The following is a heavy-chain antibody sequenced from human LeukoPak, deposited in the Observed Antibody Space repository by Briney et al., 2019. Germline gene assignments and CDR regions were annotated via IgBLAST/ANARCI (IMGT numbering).Heavy chain of an antibody. CDR3: AKVKAYYYDSSGCLLDY. V-gene: IGHV3-23*01. CDR1: GFTFSSYA. Sequence: GGSLRLSCAASGFTFSSYAMSWVRQAPGKGLEWVSAISGSGGSTYYADSVKGRFTISRDNSKNTLYLQMNSLRAEDTAVYYCAKVKAYYYDSSGCLLDYWGQGTLVTVSS. D-gene: IGHD3-22*01. J-gene: IGHJ4*02. CDR2: ISGSGGST.